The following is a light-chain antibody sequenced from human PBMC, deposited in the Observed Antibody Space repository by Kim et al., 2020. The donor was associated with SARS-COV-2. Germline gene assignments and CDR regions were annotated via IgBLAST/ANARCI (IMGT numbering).Light chain of an antibody. V-gene: IGLV1-40*01. Sequence: QSVLTQPPSVSGAPGQRVTISCTGSTSNIGAGYYVQWYQQLPGTAPKLLIYGDSNRPSGVPDRFSGSKSGTSASLAITGLQAEDEADYYCQSYDRSLSGSSYVFGTGTKSPS. CDR1: TSNIGAGYY. CDR3: QSYDRSLSGSSYV. CDR2: GDS. J-gene: IGLJ1*01.